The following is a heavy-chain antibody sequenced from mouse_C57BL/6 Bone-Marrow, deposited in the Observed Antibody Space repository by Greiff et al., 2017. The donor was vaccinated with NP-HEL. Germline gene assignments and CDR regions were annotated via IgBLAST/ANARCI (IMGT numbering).Heavy chain of an antibody. V-gene: IGHV1-82*01. CDR1: GYAFSSSW. D-gene: IGHD2-5*01. CDR2: IYPGDGDT. J-gene: IGHJ1*03. Sequence: VQLKESGPELVKPGASVKISCKASGYAFSSSWMNWVKQRPGKGLEWIGRIYPGDGDTNYNGKFKGKATLTADKSSSTAYMQLSSLTSEDSAVYFCARGIYSNYVGYWYFDVWGTGTTVTVSS. CDR3: ARGIYSNYVGYWYFDV.